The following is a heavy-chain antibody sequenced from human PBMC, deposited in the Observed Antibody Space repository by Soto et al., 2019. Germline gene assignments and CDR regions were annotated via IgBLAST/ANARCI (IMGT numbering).Heavy chain of an antibody. CDR1: GGTFSSYA. J-gene: IGHJ6*02. V-gene: IGHV1-69*01. D-gene: IGHD1-26*01. CDR3: ARGLGIVNYDGMDV. Sequence: QVQLVQSGAEVKKPGSSVKVSCKASGGTFSSYAISWVRQAPGQGLEWMGGIIPIFGTANYAQKFQGRVTITADESTSTAYMELSSLISEDTAGYYCARGLGIVNYDGMDVWGQGTTVTVSS. CDR2: IIPIFGTA.